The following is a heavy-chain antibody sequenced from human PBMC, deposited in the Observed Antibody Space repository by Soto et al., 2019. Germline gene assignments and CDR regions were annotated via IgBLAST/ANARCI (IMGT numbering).Heavy chain of an antibody. CDR3: ARDPQITIFGVVSVAGPMDV. D-gene: IGHD3-3*01. J-gene: IGHJ6*03. Sequence: ASVKVSCKASGYTFTGYYMHWVRQAPGQGLEWMGWINPNSGGTNYAQKFQGWVTMTRDTSISTAYMELSRLRSEDTAVYYCARDPQITIFGVVSVAGPMDVWAKGTTVTVS. V-gene: IGHV1-2*04. CDR1: GYTFTGYY. CDR2: INPNSGGT.